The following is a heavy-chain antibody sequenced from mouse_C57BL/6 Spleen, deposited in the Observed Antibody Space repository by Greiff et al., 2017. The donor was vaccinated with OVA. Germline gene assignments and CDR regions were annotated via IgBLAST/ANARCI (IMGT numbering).Heavy chain of an antibody. CDR3: ARGLYAMDY. Sequence: QVKLQQSGPELVKPGASVKISCKASGYAFSSSWMNWVKQRPGKGLEWIGRIYPGDGDTNYNGKFKGKATLTADKSSSTAYMQLSSLTSEDSAVYFCARGLYAMDYWGQGTSVTVSS. CDR2: IYPGDGDT. CDR1: GYAFSSSW. J-gene: IGHJ4*01. V-gene: IGHV1-82*01.